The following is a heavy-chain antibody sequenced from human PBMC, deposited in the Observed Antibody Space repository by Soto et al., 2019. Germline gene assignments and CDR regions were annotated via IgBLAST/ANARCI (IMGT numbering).Heavy chain of an antibody. J-gene: IGHJ5*02. Sequence: SVKVSCKASGGTFSSYAISWVRQAPGQGLEWMGGIIPIFGTANYAQKFQGRVTITADESTSTAYMELSSLRSEDTAVYYCARESASEPLALSIDPWGQGTLVTVSS. CDR1: GGTFSSYA. CDR2: IIPIFGTA. CDR3: ARESASEPLALSIDP. D-gene: IGHD1-26*01. V-gene: IGHV1-69*13.